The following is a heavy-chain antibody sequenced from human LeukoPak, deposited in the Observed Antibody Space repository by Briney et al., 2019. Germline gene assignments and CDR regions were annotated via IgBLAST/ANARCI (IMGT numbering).Heavy chain of an antibody. V-gene: IGHV1-69*04. CDR2: IIPILGIA. D-gene: IGHD6-13*01. Sequence: GASVKVSCKASGGTFSSYAISCVRQAPGQGLEWMGRIIPILGIANYAQKFQGRVTITADKSTSTAYMELSSLRSEDTAVYYCARDGIIAAAVDHTYWYFDLWGRGTLVTVSS. J-gene: IGHJ2*01. CDR3: ARDGIIAAAVDHTYWYFDL. CDR1: GGTFSSYA.